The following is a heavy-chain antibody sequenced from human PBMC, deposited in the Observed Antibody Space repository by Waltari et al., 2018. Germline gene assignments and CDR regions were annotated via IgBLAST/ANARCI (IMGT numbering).Heavy chain of an antibody. J-gene: IGHJ3*02. D-gene: IGHD3-3*01. Sequence: QLQLQESGPGLVKPSETLSLTCTVSGGSISSSSYYWGWIRQPPGKGLEWIGSIYYSGSTYYNPSRKSRVTISVDTSKNQFSPKLSSVTAADTAVYYWARHGRLQYYDFWSGSSDAFDIWGQGTMVTVSS. V-gene: IGHV4-39*01. CDR3: ARHGRLQYYDFWSGSSDAFDI. CDR1: GGSISSSSYY. CDR2: IYYSGST.